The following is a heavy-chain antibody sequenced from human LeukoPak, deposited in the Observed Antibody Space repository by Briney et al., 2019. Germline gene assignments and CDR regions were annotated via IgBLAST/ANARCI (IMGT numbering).Heavy chain of an antibody. J-gene: IGHJ4*02. D-gene: IGHD6-19*01. V-gene: IGHV3-49*03. CDR3: SRGSGWLSVY. CDR2: ISGGTT. Sequence: PGRSLRLSCTASGFTFGDYLMSWFRQAPGEGLEWIGFISGGTTEYAASVKGRLTISRDDSTSIAYLQMNSLTTEDTAVYYCSRGSGWLSVYWGQGTLVTVSS. CDR1: GFTFGDYL.